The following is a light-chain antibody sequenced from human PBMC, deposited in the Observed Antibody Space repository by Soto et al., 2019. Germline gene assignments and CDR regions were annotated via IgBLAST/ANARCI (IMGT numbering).Light chain of an antibody. CDR2: DAS. V-gene: IGKV3-11*01. Sequence: EVVLTQSPATLSLSPGERVTLSCRTSQTVDTYLTWYQQKPGQAPRLLIYDASSRATGIPARFSGSGSGTDFTLSISSLEPEDFAVYYCQQRGHWPLTFGGGTKVEIK. CDR3: QQRGHWPLT. J-gene: IGKJ4*01. CDR1: QTVDTY.